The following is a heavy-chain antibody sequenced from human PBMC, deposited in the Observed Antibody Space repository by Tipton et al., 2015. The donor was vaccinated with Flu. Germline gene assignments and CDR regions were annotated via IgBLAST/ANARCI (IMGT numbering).Heavy chain of an antibody. V-gene: IGHV4-39*07. CDR2: LYYSGST. Sequence: TLSLTCTVSGGPISSSSYYWGWIRQPPGKGLEWIGSLYYSGSTYYNPSLKSRVTISVDTSKNQFSLKLSSVTAADTAVYYCARDRAMVVVVAAPIPSNFDYWGQGTLVTVSS. D-gene: IGHD3-22*01. CDR3: ARDRAMVVVVAAPIPSNFDY. J-gene: IGHJ4*02. CDR1: GGPISSSSYY.